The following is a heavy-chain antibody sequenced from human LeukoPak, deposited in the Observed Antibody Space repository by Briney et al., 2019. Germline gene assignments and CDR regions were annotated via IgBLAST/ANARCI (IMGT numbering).Heavy chain of an antibody. CDR1: GYTFTTHD. CDR2: MNPGNGDT. V-gene: IGHV1-8*01. D-gene: IGHD3-10*01. J-gene: IGHJ3*02. Sequence: ASVKVSCKASGYTFTTHDLTWVRQATGQGLEWMGWMNPGNGDTAYAQKFQGRVTMTRNTSISTAYMELSSLRSEDTAVYYCARRLLWFGEPQDAFDIWGQGTMVTVSS. CDR3: ARRLLWFGEPQDAFDI.